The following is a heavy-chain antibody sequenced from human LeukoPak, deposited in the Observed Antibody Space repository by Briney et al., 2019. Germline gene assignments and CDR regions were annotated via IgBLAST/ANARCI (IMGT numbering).Heavy chain of an antibody. J-gene: IGHJ5*02. D-gene: IGHD3-3*01. CDR2: MNPNSGNT. CDR1: GYTFTSYD. CDR3: ARGQFLRTFNWFDP. V-gene: IGHV1-8*03. Sequence: GASVKVSCKASGYTFTSYDINWVRQATGQGLEWMGWMNPNSGNTGYAQKFQGRVTITRNTSISTAYMELSSLRSEDTAVYYCARGQFLRTFNWFDPWGQGTLATVSS.